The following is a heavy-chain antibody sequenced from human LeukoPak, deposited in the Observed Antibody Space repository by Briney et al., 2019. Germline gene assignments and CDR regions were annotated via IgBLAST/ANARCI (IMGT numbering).Heavy chain of an antibody. CDR2: INTDGRTI. CDR3: TKFDYAAFEY. V-gene: IGHV3-74*01. J-gene: IGHJ4*02. Sequence: PGGSLRLACAASGFTFSRYWMHWVRQAPGKGLVWVSRINTDGRTITYADSVKGRFTLSTDNPKTTLYLQMNSLRAEDTAVYSCTKFDYAAFEYWGQGALVTVSS. D-gene: IGHD4-17*01. CDR1: GFTFSRYW.